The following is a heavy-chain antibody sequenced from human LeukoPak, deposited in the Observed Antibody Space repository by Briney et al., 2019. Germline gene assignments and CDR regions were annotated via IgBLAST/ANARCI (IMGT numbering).Heavy chain of an antibody. D-gene: IGHD2-2*01. J-gene: IGHJ6*03. V-gene: IGHV5-51*01. CDR3: ARGPYCSSTSCDSPYYSYYMDV. CDR1: GYSFTNYW. Sequence: GESLKISCKGSGYSFTNYWIGWVRQLPGKGLEWMGIIYPGDSNTRYSPSFQGQVTISADKAITTAYLQWSSLKASDTAMYYCARGPYCSSTSCDSPYYSYYMDVWGKGTTVTVS. CDR2: IYPGDSNT.